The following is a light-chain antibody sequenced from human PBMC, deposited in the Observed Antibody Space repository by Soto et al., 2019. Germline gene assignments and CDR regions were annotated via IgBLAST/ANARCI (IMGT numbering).Light chain of an antibody. Sequence: EIVMTQSPATLSVSPGESATLSCRASQSVRSNLAWYQQKPGQAPRLLIYGASTRATGIPARFSGSGSGTEYTLTISGLQSADFAVYYCHQYNIWPPFLFGGGTNVEIK. CDR1: QSVRSN. V-gene: IGKV3-15*01. J-gene: IGKJ4*01. CDR3: HQYNIWPPFL. CDR2: GAS.